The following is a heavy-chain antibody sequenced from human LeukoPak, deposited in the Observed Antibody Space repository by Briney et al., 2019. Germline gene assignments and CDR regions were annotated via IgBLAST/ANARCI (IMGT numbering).Heavy chain of an antibody. Sequence: GRSLRLSCAASGFTFDDYAMHWVRQAPGKGLEWVSGISWNSGSIGYADSVRGRFTISRGNAKNSLYLQMNSLRAEDMALYYCAKGDYGSPDAFDIWGQGTMVTVSS. V-gene: IGHV3-9*03. J-gene: IGHJ3*02. CDR1: GFTFDDYA. CDR2: ISWNSGSI. D-gene: IGHD4/OR15-4a*01. CDR3: AKGDYGSPDAFDI.